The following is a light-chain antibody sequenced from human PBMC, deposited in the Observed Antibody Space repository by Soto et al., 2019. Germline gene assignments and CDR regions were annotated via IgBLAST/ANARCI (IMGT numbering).Light chain of an antibody. CDR3: QQYNSYSPWT. J-gene: IGKJ1*01. CDR1: QRIDSW. Sequence: DIPMTQSPYTLSASVGDRVTITCRASQRIDSWLAWYQQKPGKAPKLLIYKASSLESGVPSRFSGSGSGTEFTLIISSLQPDDFATYYCQQYNSYSPWTFGQGTKVEIK. CDR2: KAS. V-gene: IGKV1-5*03.